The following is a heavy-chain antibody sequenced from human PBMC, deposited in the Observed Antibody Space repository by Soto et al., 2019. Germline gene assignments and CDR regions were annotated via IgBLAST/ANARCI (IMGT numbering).Heavy chain of an antibody. CDR2: IYYSGST. J-gene: IGHJ3*02. D-gene: IGHD3-10*01. V-gene: IGHV4-59*08. CDR3: ARRYGSFFDI. CDR1: GGSISSYY. Sequence: QVQLQESGPGLVKPSETLSLTCTVSGGSISSYYWSWIRQPPGKGLEWIGYIYYSGSTNYNPSLTSGVPIPXDTSKNQFSLKLSSVTAADTAVYYCARRYGSFFDIWGQGTMVTVSS.